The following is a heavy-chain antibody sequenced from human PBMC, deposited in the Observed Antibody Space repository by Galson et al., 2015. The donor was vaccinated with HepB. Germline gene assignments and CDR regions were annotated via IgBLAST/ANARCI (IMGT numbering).Heavy chain of an antibody. V-gene: IGHV1-46*01. J-gene: IGHJ4*02. D-gene: IGHD3-16*02. CDR2: INPTDGST. CDR3: ARGDYLGGSYRPPYDH. Sequence: SVKVSCKASRYTFTTYFIHWVRQAPGQGLEWMGIINPTDGSTNYAQKFQGRVTMTRDTSTSTVYINLSSLRSEDTAVYYCARGDYLGGSYRPPYDHWGQGTLVTVSS. CDR1: RYTFTTYF.